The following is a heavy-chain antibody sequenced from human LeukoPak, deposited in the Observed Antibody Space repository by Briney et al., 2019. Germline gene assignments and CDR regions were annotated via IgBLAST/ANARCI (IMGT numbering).Heavy chain of an antibody. CDR1: GGSISSYY. CDR3: ARDLIYYDSSGYYYWYFDL. Sequence: PSETLSLTCTVSGGSISSYYWSWIRQPAGKGLEWIGRIYTSGSTNYNPSLKSRVTMSVDTSKNQFSLKLSSVTAADTAVYYCARDLIYYDSSGYYYWYFDLWGRGTLVTVSS. J-gene: IGHJ2*01. V-gene: IGHV4-4*07. D-gene: IGHD3-22*01. CDR2: IYTSGST.